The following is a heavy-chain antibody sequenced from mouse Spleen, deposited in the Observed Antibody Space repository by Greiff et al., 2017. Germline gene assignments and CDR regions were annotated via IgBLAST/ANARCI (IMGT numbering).Heavy chain of an antibody. CDR1: GFTFSDYG. Sequence: EVKLMESGGGLVKPGGSLKLSCAASGFTFSDYGMHWVRQAPEKGLEWVAYISSGSSTIYYADTVKGRFTISRDNAKNTLFLQMTSLRSEDTAMYYCARNTGTDYWGQGTTLTVSS. CDR2: ISSGSSTI. D-gene: IGHD4-1*01. CDR3: ARNTGTDY. V-gene: IGHV5-17*01. J-gene: IGHJ2*01.